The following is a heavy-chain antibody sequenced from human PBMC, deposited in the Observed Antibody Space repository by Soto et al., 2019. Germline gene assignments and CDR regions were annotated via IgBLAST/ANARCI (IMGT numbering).Heavy chain of an antibody. CDR2: IYYSGST. Sequence: QVQLQESGPGLVKPSQTLSLTCTVSGGSISSGDYYWSWIRQPPGKGLEWIGYIYYSGSTYYNPSLRSRVTISVDTSKHQFSLKLSSVTAADTAVYYCARQATVTTEAFDYWGQGTLVTVSS. D-gene: IGHD4-17*01. CDR1: GGSISSGDYY. J-gene: IGHJ4*02. V-gene: IGHV4-30-4*01. CDR3: ARQATVTTEAFDY.